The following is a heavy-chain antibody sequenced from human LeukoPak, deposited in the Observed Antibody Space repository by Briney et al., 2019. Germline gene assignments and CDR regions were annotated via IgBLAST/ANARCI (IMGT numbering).Heavy chain of an antibody. CDR1: GFTFSSYA. Sequence: GGSLRLSCAASGFTFSSYAMSWVRQAPGKGLEWVSAISGSGGSTYYADSVKGRFTISRDNSKNTLDLQMNSLRAEDTAVYYCAKRKPLVGATQYYFDYWGQGTLVTVSS. V-gene: IGHV3-23*01. D-gene: IGHD1-26*01. J-gene: IGHJ4*02. CDR3: AKRKPLVGATQYYFDY. CDR2: ISGSGGST.